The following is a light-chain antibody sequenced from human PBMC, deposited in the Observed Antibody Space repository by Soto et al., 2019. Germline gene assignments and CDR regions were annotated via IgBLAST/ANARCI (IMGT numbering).Light chain of an antibody. CDR2: AAS. V-gene: IGKV1-39*01. CDR1: QSISNH. CDR3: PQSYNTPLT. Sequence: DIQMTQSPASLSASVEDRVIITCRASQSISNHLNWYQQKPGKAPKLLIFAASSLQSGVPSRFSGSGSGTDFTLTISSLQPEDFATYYCPQSYNTPLTFGQGTRLEIK. J-gene: IGKJ5*01.